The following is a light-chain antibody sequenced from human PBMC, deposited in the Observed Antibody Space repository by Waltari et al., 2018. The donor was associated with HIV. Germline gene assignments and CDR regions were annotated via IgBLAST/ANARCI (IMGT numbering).Light chain of an antibody. V-gene: IGLV1-40*01. CDR3: QAYDSSLTGSL. CDR2: GNT. Sequence: QSVLTQPPSVSGAPGQRVTISCTGSSSNIGAGYDVPCYQQLPGTPPKLLIYGNTNRSSGVAGRFSGARSGPAPSLAITGFQAEDDADYYCQAYDSSLTGSLFGGGTKLAVL. CDR1: SSNIGAGYD. J-gene: IGLJ2*01.